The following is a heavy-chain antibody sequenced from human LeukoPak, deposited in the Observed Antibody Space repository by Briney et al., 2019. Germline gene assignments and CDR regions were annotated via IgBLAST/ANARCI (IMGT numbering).Heavy chain of an antibody. CDR3: VRDRYYSFDY. J-gene: IGHJ4*02. Sequence: VGSLRLSCAASGVTLSSYSMNGVRQAPGKGLEWLSYIGGGGTTIHYADSVKGRFTISRDDAKNSLYLQMNSLRDEDTAVYYCVRDRYYSFDYWGQGTVVTVSS. CDR2: IGGGGTTI. D-gene: IGHD1-26*01. CDR1: GVTLSSYS. V-gene: IGHV3-48*02.